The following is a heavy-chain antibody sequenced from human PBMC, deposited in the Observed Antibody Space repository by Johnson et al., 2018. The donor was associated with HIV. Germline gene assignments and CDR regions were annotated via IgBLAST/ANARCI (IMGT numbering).Heavy chain of an antibody. Sequence: VQLVESGGGLVQPGGSLRLSCAASGFTVSSNYMNWVRQAPGKGLEWVSVIYSGGSTYYADSVKGRFTISRDSSKNTLYLQMNSLRAEDTAVYYCVRDQRTAYDYDVIGAFDIWAQGTTVTVSS. CDR2: IYSGGST. D-gene: IGHD2/OR15-2a*01. CDR1: GFTVSSNY. J-gene: IGHJ3*02. V-gene: IGHV3-66*02. CDR3: VRDQRTAYDYDVIGAFDI.